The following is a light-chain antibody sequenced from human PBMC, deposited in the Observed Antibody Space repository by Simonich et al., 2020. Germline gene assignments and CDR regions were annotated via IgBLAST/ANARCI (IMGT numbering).Light chain of an antibody. CDR3: QQYNNWPPWT. J-gene: IGKJ1*01. CDR2: GDS. Sequence: EIVMTQSPATLSVSPGERATLSCRASQSVSSNLAVYQQKPGQAPRLLIYGDSTRATGIPARFSGSGSGTEFTLTISSMQSEDFAVYYCQQYNNWPPWTFGQGTKVEIK. V-gene: IGKV3-15*01. CDR1: QSVSSN.